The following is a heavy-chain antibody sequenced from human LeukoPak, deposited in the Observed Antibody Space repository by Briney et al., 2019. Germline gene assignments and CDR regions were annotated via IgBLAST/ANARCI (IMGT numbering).Heavy chain of an antibody. CDR2: IDHSGST. CDR3: ARITMIVGNDAFDI. Sequence: PSETLSLTCAVYGGSFSGYYWSWIRQSPGKGLEWIGEIDHSGSTTYNPSLKSRATISVDTSKNQFSLKLSSVTAADTAVYYCARITMIVGNDAFDIWGQGTMVTVSS. CDR1: GGSFSGYY. J-gene: IGHJ3*02. D-gene: IGHD3-22*01. V-gene: IGHV4-34*01.